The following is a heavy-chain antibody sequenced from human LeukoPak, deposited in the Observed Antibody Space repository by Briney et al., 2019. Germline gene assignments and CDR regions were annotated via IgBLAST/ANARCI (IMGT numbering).Heavy chain of an antibody. CDR2: IVVGSGNT. CDR1: GFTFTSSA. CDR3: AAATMVRGVADY. D-gene: IGHD3-10*01. Sequence: SVKVSCKASGFTFTSSAVQWVRQARGQRLEWIGWIVVGSGNTNYAQKFQERVTITRDMSTSTAYMELSSLRSEDTAVYYRAAATMVRGVADYWGQGTLVTVSS. J-gene: IGHJ4*02. V-gene: IGHV1-58*01.